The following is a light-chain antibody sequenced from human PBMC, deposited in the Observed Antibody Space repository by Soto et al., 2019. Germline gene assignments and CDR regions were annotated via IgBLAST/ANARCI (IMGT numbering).Light chain of an antibody. CDR3: QQYGSSPGT. Sequence: EIVFTQSPYTLSLSPGQRATLSCRASQSVSANYVAWYQQKPGQAPRLLIDGASSRATGIPDRFSGSGSGTDFTLTISRLEPEDFAVYYCQQYGSSPGTFGQGTKVDIK. J-gene: IGKJ1*01. CDR1: QSVSANY. CDR2: GAS. V-gene: IGKV3-20*01.